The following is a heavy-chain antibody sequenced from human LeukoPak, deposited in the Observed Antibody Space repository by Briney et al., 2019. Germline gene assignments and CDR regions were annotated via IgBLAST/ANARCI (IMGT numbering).Heavy chain of an antibody. Sequence: PGGSLRLSCAASGFTFSSCEMNWVRQAPGKGLEWVSYISSSSSTIYYADSVKGRFTISRDNAKNSLYLQMNSLSAEDTAVYYCATYFQLDKPDCWGQGTLVTVSS. CDR1: GFTFSSCE. CDR2: ISSSSSTI. J-gene: IGHJ4*02. V-gene: IGHV3-48*03. D-gene: IGHD1-1*01. CDR3: ATYFQLDKPDC.